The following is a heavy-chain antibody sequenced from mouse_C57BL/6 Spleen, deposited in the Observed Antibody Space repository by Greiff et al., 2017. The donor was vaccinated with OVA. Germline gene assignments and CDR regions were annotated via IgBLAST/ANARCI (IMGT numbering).Heavy chain of an antibody. Sequence: QVQLQQSGPGLVQPSQSLSITCTVSGFSLTSYGVHWVRQSPGKGLEWLGVIWSGGSTDYNAAFISRLSISKDNSKSQVFFKMNSLKADDTAIYYCARNLGDYDLIGYFDYWGQGTTLTVSS. CDR1: GFSLTSYG. V-gene: IGHV2-2*01. CDR3: ARNLGDYDLIGYFDY. J-gene: IGHJ2*01. D-gene: IGHD2-13*01. CDR2: IWSGGST.